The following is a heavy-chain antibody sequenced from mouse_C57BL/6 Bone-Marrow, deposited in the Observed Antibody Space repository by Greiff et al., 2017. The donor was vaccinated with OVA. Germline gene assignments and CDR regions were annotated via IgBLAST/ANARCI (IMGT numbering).Heavy chain of an antibody. CDR3: ARCRYDYEAFAY. D-gene: IGHD2-4*01. Sequence: VQRVESGGGLVKPGGSLKISCAASGFTFSDYGMHWVRQAPEKGLEWVAYISSGSSTIYYADTVKGRFTISRDNAKNTLFLQMTSLRSEDTAMYYCARCRYDYEAFAYWGQGTLVTVSA. J-gene: IGHJ3*01. CDR1: GFTFSDYG. CDR2: ISSGSSTI. V-gene: IGHV5-17*01.